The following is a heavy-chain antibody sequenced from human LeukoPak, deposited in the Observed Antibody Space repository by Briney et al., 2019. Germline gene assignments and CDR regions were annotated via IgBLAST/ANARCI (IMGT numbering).Heavy chain of an antibody. J-gene: IGHJ4*02. V-gene: IGHV5-51*01. CDR1: GYSFTSYW. CDR2: IYPGDSDT. CDR3: AISYGSGSYYKIFAY. D-gene: IGHD3-10*01. Sequence: GESRNLSCKGSGYSFTSYWIGWVRQMPGKGLEWMGIIYPGDSDTRYSPSFQGQVTISADKSISTAYLQWSSLKASDTAMYYCAISYGSGSYYKIFAYWGQGSLVTVSS.